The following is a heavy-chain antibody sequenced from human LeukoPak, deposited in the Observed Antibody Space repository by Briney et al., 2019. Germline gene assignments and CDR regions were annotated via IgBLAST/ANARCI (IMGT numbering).Heavy chain of an antibody. CDR2: INSDGSST. CDR1: GFTFSSYW. V-gene: IGHV3-74*01. Sequence: TGGSLRLSCAASGFTFSSYWMHWVRQAPGKGLVWVSRINSDGSSTSYADSVKGRFTISRDNAKNTLYLQMNSLRAEDTAVYYCAMNTEYCTNGVCFIDYWGRGTLVTVSS. J-gene: IGHJ4*02. D-gene: IGHD2-8*01. CDR3: AMNTEYCTNGVCFIDY.